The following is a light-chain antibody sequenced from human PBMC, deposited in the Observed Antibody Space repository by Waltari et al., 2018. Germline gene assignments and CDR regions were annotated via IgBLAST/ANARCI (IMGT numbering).Light chain of an antibody. J-gene: IGKJ4*01. CDR2: AAS. V-gene: IGKV1-9*01. CDR3: QQVNTYPLT. Sequence: DVQLTQSPSFLSASVGDSVPLTGRASQGVRSYLAWYQQKPGDAPKLLIHAASTLQSRVPSRFSGSSSGTEFTLTVSSLQPEDFGTYYCQQVNTYPLTFGGGTKVEI. CDR1: QGVRSY.